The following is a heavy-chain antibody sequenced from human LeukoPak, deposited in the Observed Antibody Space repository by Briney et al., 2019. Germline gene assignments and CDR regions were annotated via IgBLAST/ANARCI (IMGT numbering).Heavy chain of an antibody. J-gene: IGHJ4*02. Sequence: SETLSLTCTVSGGSISSSSYYWGWIRQPPGKELEWIGSIYYSGSTSHNPSLKSRVTISVDMSKNQFSLKLSSVTAADTAVFYCASLYYYDSRASYWGQGTLVTVSS. V-gene: IGHV4-39*07. CDR3: ASLYYYDSRASY. CDR2: IYYSGST. D-gene: IGHD3-22*01. CDR1: GGSISSSSYY.